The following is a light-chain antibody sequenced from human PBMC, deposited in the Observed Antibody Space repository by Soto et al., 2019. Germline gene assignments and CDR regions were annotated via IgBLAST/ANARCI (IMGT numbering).Light chain of an antibody. Sequence: QSALTQPASVSGSPGQSITISCTGTSSDVGSYNLVSWYQQHPGKAPKLMIYEGSKRPSGVSNRFSGSKSGNTASLTISGLQAEDEADYYCCSYAGSSTFVYVFGTRTKVTVL. CDR3: CSYAGSSTFVYV. J-gene: IGLJ1*01. V-gene: IGLV2-23*03. CDR1: SSDVGSYNL. CDR2: EGS.